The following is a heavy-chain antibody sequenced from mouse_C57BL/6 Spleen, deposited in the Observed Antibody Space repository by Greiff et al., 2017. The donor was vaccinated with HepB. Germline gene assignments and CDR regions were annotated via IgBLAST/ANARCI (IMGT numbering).Heavy chain of an antibody. V-gene: IGHV3-1*01. Sequence: EVQRVESGPGMVKPSQSLSLTCTVTGYSITSGYDWHWIRHFPGNKLEWMGYISYSGSTNYNPSLKSRISITHDTSKNHFFLKLNSVTTEDTATYYCASPPTTVVARGWFAYWGQGTLVTVSA. CDR2: ISYSGST. D-gene: IGHD1-1*01. CDR1: GYSITSGYD. CDR3: ASPPTTVVARGWFAY. J-gene: IGHJ3*01.